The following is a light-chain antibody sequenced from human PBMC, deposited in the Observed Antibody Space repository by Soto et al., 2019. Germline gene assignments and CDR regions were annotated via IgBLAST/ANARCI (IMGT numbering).Light chain of an antibody. CDR3: QQYGTSPRT. CDR2: GVS. J-gene: IGKJ1*01. V-gene: IGKV3-20*01. CDR1: QSVRSSY. Sequence: EIVLTQSPGTLSLSPGERATLSCRASQSVRSSYLAWYQQKLGQAPRLLIYGVSNRATGIPDRFSGSGSGTDFTLTISRLETEDCAVYYCQQYGTSPRTFGQGTMVEIK.